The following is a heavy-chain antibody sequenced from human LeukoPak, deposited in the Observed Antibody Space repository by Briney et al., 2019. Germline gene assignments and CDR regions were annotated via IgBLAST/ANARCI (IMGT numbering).Heavy chain of an antibody. CDR3: AKGRSPVTTGGHPMDV. D-gene: IGHD4-11*01. V-gene: IGHV3-30*18. J-gene: IGHJ6*03. CDR1: GFTFSSYS. CDR2: ISYDGTNK. Sequence: GGSLRLSCAASGFTFSSYSMYWVRQPPGKGLEWMTVISYDGTNKYYADSVKGRFTISRDNSKNTLSLQMNSLRTEDTAVYYCAKGRSPVTTGGHPMDVWGKGTTVTVSS.